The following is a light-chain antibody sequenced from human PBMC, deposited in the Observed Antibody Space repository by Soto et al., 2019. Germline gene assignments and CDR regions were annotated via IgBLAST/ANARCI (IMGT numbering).Light chain of an antibody. J-gene: IGLJ1*01. Sequence: QSVLTQPPSVSGAPGQRVTISCTGSSSNIGAGYDVHWYQQLPGTAPKLLIYDNLNRPSGVPDRFSGSKSGTSASLAITGLQAEDEADYYCQSYDSSLTGYVFGTGTKVPS. CDR2: DNL. CDR1: SSNIGAGYD. V-gene: IGLV1-40*01. CDR3: QSYDSSLTGYV.